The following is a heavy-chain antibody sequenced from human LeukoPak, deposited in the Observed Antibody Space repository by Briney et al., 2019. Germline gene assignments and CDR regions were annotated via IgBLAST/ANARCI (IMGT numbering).Heavy chain of an antibody. J-gene: IGHJ4*02. D-gene: IGHD5-12*01. Sequence: PSETLSLTCAVSGGSISSGGYSWSWIRQPPGKGLEWIGFIYHSGSTYYNPSLKSRATISVDRSKNQFSLKLSSVTAADTAVYYCARESGYSGYDYFDYWGQGTLVTV. CDR2: IYHSGST. CDR3: ARESGYSGYDYFDY. V-gene: IGHV4-30-2*01. CDR1: GGSISSGGYS.